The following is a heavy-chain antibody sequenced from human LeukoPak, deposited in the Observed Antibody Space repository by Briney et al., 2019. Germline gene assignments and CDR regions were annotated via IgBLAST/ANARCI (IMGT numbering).Heavy chain of an antibody. CDR3: ATELRLGESFYYMDA. V-gene: IGHV4-39*01. Sequence: PSETLSLTCTVSGGSISSSSYYWGWIRQPPGKGLEWIGSIYYSGSTYYNPSLKSRVTISVDTSKNQFSLKLSSVTAADTAVYYCATELRLGESFYYMDAWGKGTTVTVSS. J-gene: IGHJ6*03. D-gene: IGHD3-16*01. CDR2: IYYSGST. CDR1: GGSISSSSYY.